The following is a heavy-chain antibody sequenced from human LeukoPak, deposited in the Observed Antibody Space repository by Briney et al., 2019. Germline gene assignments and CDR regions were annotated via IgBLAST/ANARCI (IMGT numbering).Heavy chain of an antibody. J-gene: IGHJ4*02. CDR3: ARAPNSYDFWSGYYPHPLHY. V-gene: IGHV1-2*02. D-gene: IGHD3-3*01. CDR1: GYTFTSYD. Sequence: ASVKVSCKASGYTFTSYDINWVRQATGQGLEWMGWINPNSGGTNYAQKFQGRVTMTRDTSISTAYMELSRLRSDDTAVYYCARAPNSYDFWSGYYPHPLHYWGQGTLVTVSS. CDR2: INPNSGGT.